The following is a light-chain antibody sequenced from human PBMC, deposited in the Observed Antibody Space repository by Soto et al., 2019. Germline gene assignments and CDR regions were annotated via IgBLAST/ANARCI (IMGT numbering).Light chain of an antibody. CDR3: QQYNNWPTET. CDR1: QSVSSN. Sequence: EIVLMQSPGTLSLSPGERATLSCRASQSVSSNLAWYQQKPGQATRLIIYGASTRATGIPARFSGSGSGTEFTLTISSLQSEDFAAYNGQQYNNWPTETFGQGTKVDI. CDR2: GAS. V-gene: IGKV3-15*01. J-gene: IGKJ1*01.